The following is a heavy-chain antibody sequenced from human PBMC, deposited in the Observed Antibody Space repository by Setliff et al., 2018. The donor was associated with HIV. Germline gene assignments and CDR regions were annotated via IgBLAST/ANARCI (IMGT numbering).Heavy chain of an antibody. J-gene: IGHJ4*02. V-gene: IGHV4-61*02. CDR1: GGSISSGRNY. CDR3: ARSPGVATITIFDY. Sequence: LSLTCTVSGGSISSGRNYWSWIRQTAGKGLEWIGRIYTSGSTNYNPSLKSRVTISVDTSKNQVSLKLSSVTAAGTAVYYCARSPGVATITIFDYWGQGTLVTVS. D-gene: IGHD5-12*01. CDR2: IYTSGST.